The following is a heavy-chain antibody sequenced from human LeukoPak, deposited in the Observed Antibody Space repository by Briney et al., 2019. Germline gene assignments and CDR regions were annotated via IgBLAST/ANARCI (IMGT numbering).Heavy chain of an antibody. CDR1: GGTFSSYA. D-gene: IGHD1-7*01. CDR3: ARDNYAGANWFDP. V-gene: IGHV1-69*05. J-gene: IGHJ5*02. Sequence: SVKVSCKASGGTFSSYAINWVRQAPGQGLEWMGGIIPIFGTANYAQKFQGRVTITTDESTSTAYMELSSLRSEDTAVYYCARDNYAGANWFDPWGQGTLVTVSS. CDR2: IIPIFGTA.